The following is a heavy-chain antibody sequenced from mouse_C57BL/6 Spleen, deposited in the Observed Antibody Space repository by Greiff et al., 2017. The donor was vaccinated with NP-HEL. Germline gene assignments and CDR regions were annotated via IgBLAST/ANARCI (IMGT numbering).Heavy chain of an antibody. D-gene: IGHD1-1*01. Sequence: EVQLHQSGPELVKPGASVKISCKASGYTFTDYYMNWVKQSHGKSLEWIGDINPNNGGTSYNQKFKGKATLTVDKSSSTAYMELRSLTSEDSAVYYCAREAVVRYFDVWGTGTTVTVSS. CDR2: INPNNGGT. CDR1: GYTFTDYY. V-gene: IGHV1-26*01. J-gene: IGHJ1*03. CDR3: AREAVVRYFDV.